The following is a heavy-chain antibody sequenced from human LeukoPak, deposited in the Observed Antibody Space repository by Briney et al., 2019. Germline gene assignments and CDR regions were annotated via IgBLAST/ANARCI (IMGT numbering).Heavy chain of an antibody. D-gene: IGHD2-2*01. CDR3: ASSYCSSTSCSQS. V-gene: IGHV4-59*08. Sequence: SETLSLTCTVSGGSISSYYWSWIRQPPGKGLEWIGYIYYSGSTNYNPSLKSRVTISVDTSKNQFSLKLSSVTAADTAVYYCASSYCSSTSCSQSWGQGTLVTVSS. CDR2: IYYSGST. J-gene: IGHJ4*02. CDR1: GGSISSYY.